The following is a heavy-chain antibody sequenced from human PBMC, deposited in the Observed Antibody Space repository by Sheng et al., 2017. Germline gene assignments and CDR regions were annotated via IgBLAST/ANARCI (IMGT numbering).Heavy chain of an antibody. J-gene: IGHJ4*02. CDR1: GGSINSYY. CDR3: ARAVAGFLEWLPYYFDY. Sequence: QVQLQESGPGLVKPSETLTLTCTVSGGSINSYYWSWIRQPPGKGLEWIGYISYSGSTNYNPSLKSRVTISVDTSKNQFSLKLSSVTDADTAVYYCARAVAGFLEWLPYYFDYWGQGTLVTVSS. CDR2: ISYSGST. V-gene: IGHV4-59*12. D-gene: IGHD3-3*01.